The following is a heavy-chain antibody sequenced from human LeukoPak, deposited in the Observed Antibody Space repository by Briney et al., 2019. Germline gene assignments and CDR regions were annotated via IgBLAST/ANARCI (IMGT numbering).Heavy chain of an antibody. CDR1: GFTFSSYG. J-gene: IGHJ4*01. CDR3: AKDRLRGAYFDY. CDR2: ISYDGSNK. Sequence: PGRSLRLSCAASGFTFSSYGMHWVRQAPGKGLEWVAVISYDGSNKYYADSVKGRFTISRDNSKNTLYLQMNSLRAEDTAVYYCAKDRLRGAYFDYWGHGTLVTVSS. D-gene: IGHD5-12*01. V-gene: IGHV3-30*18.